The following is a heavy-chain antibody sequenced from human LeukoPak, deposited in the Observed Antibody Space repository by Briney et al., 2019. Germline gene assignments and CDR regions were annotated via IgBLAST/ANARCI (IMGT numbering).Heavy chain of an antibody. V-gene: IGHV3-23*01. Sequence: GGSQRLSCAASGFTFSSYAMSWVRQAPGKGLEWVSAISGSGGSTYYADSVKGRFTISRDNSKNTLYLQMNSLRAEDTAIYYCAKGPQLPQYFQHWGQGTLVTVSS. CDR3: AKGPQLPQYFQH. D-gene: IGHD2-2*01. CDR1: GFTFSSYA. J-gene: IGHJ1*01. CDR2: ISGSGGST.